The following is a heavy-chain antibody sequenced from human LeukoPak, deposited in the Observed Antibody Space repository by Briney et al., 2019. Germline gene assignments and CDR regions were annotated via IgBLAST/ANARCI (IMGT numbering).Heavy chain of an antibody. D-gene: IGHD3-3*01. CDR2: LSSSGIST. CDR1: GFTFSSYA. Sequence: GSLRLSCAASGFTFSSYAMSWVRQAPGKGLEWVSGLSSSGISTYYADSVKGRFTISRDNSKNTLYLQMNSLRAEDTAVYYCAKASVLRFLEWLSRGKYYFDYWGQGTLVTVSS. CDR3: AKASVLRFLEWLSRGKYYFDY. J-gene: IGHJ4*02. V-gene: IGHV3-23*01.